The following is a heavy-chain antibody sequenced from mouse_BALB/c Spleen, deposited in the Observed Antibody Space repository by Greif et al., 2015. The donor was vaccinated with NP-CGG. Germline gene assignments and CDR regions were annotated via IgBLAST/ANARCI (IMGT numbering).Heavy chain of an antibody. CDR2: IYPGNSDT. V-gene: IGHV1-5*01. CDR3: TRSGNWDYFDY. Sequence: VQLQQSGTVLARPGASVKMSCKASGYSFTSYWMHWVKQRPGQGLEWIGAIYPGNSDTSYNQKFKGKAKLTAVTSASTAYMELSSLTNEDSAVYYCTRSGNWDYFDYWGQGTTLTVSS. CDR1: GYSFTSYW. J-gene: IGHJ2*01. D-gene: IGHD4-1*01.